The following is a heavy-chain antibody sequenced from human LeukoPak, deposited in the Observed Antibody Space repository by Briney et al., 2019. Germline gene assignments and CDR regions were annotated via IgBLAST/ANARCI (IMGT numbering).Heavy chain of an antibody. CDR3: ARAGGTYYGIAFDI. J-gene: IGHJ3*02. V-gene: IGHV3-7*01. D-gene: IGHD1-26*01. CDR1: GFTFSSYW. Sequence: GGSLRLSCAASGFTFSSYWMSWVRQALGKGLEWVASIKQDGSEKYYVDSVKGRFTISRDNAKNSLYLQMNSLRAEDTAVYYCARAGGTYYGIAFDIWGQGTKVTVSS. CDR2: IKQDGSEK.